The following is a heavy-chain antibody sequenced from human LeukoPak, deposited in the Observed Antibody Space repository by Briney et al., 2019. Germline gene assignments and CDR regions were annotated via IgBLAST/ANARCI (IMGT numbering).Heavy chain of an antibody. CDR3: ARARIAAAAECAFDI. V-gene: IGHV3-7*01. J-gene: IGHJ3*02. D-gene: IGHD6-13*01. CDR1: GFTFSSNG. CDR2: IKQDGSEK. Sequence: PGGSLRLSCASSGFTFSSNGMHWVRQAPGKGLEWVANIKQDGSEKYYVDSVKGRFTISRDNAKNSLYLQMNSLRAEDTAVYYCARARIAAAAECAFDIWGQGTMVTVSS.